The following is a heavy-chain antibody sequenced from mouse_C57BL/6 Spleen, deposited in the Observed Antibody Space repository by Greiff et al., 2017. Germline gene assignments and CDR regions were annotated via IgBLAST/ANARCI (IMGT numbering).Heavy chain of an antibody. CDR3: ARPYYGSTYYFAMDD. CDR1: GFNIKDYY. CDR2: IDPEDGET. Sequence: VQLQQSGAELVKPGASVKLSCTASGFNIKDYYMHWVKQRTEQGLEWIGRIDPEDGETKYAPKFQGKATITAETSSNTAYLQLGSLTSEDTAVYYCARPYYGSTYYFAMDDWGKGTSVTVSS. J-gene: IGHJ4*01. D-gene: IGHD1-1*01. V-gene: IGHV14-2*01.